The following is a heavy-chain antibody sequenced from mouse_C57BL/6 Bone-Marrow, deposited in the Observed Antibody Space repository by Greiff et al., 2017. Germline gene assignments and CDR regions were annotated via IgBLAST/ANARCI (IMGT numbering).Heavy chain of an antibody. D-gene: IGHD2-1*01. V-gene: IGHV14-4*01. CDR1: GFNIKDDY. CDR3: TFIYYGNYHTPGTEGY. J-gene: IGHJ2*01. Sequence: EVQLQESGAELVRPGASVKLSCTASGFNIKDDYMHWVKQRPEQGLEWIGWIDPENGDTEYASKFQGKATITADTSSNTAYLQLSSLTSEDTAVYYCTFIYYGNYHTPGTEGYWGQGTTLTVSS. CDR2: IDPENGDT.